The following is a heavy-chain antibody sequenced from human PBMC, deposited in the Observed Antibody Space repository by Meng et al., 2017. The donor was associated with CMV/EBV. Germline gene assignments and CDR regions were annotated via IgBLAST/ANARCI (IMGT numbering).Heavy chain of an antibody. CDR1: GGSFSGYY. J-gene: IGHJ5*02. D-gene: IGHD1-26*01. V-gene: IGHV4-34*01. CDR3: ARGVGGWFDP. Sequence: QLQLHEWGAGLLKPSATLSLTCAVYGGSFSGYYWSWSRQPPGKGLEWIGEINHSGSTNYNPSLKSRVTISVDTSKNQFSLKLSSVTAADTAVYYCARGVGGWFDPWGQGTLVTVSS. CDR2: INHSGST.